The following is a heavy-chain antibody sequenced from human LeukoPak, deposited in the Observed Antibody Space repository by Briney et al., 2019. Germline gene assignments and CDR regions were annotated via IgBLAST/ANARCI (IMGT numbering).Heavy chain of an antibody. CDR1: GFTFSKYA. CDR2: VTGRGGST. J-gene: IGHJ4*02. V-gene: IGHV3-23*01. Sequence: RASLRLSCVASGFTFSKYAMSWVRQAPGKRLEWVSAVTGRGGSTYYADSVKGRFTISRDNSRNTLFLQMNSLRAEDTAIYYCAKRGDFDILTGYYVSDFWGQGTLVTVSS. CDR3: AKRGDFDILTGYYVSDF. D-gene: IGHD3-9*01.